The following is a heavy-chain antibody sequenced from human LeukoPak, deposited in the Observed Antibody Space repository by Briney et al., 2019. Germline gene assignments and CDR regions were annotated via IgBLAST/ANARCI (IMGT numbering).Heavy chain of an antibody. V-gene: IGHV4-59*12. CDR1: GGSISSYY. CDR3: ARYTVVNVYWYFDL. D-gene: IGHD4-23*01. Sequence: SETLSLTCTVSGGSISSYYWSWIRQPPGKGLEWIGYIYYSGSTNYNPSLKSRVTISVDTSKNQFSLRLTSVTAADTAVYYCARYTVVNVYWYFDLWGRGTQVTVSS. J-gene: IGHJ2*01. CDR2: IYYSGST.